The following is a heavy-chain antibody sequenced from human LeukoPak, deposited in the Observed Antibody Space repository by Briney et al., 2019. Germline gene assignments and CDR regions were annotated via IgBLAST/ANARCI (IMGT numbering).Heavy chain of an antibody. V-gene: IGHV3-66*02. Sequence: GGSLRLSCAASGFTVSSNYMSWVRQAPGKGLEWVSVIYSGGSTYYADSVKGRFTISRDNSKNTLYLRMNSLRAEDTAVYYCARDEVGATFDYWGQGTLVTVSS. J-gene: IGHJ4*02. CDR3: ARDEVGATFDY. CDR2: IYSGGST. D-gene: IGHD1-26*01. CDR1: GFTVSSNY.